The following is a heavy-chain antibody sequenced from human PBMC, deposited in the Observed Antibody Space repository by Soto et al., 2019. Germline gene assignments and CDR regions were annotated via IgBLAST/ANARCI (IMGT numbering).Heavy chain of an antibody. CDR2: ISYNGGNR. D-gene: IGHD2-15*01. J-gene: IGHJ6*02. Sequence: QVQLVESGGGVVQPGRSLRLSCAASGFTFSNYAMHWVRQAPGKGLECVAVISYNGGNRFYRDYVKGRFNISRDNSKNTVHLQIDSLRYEDAAVYYCARGDREDTAVVIGVRPGEYGVDVWGQGTTVTVSS. CDR1: GFTFSNYA. CDR3: ARGDREDTAVVIGVRPGEYGVDV. V-gene: IGHV3-30*04.